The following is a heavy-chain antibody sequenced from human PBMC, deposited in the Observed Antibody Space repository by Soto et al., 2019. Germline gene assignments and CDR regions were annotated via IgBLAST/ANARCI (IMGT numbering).Heavy chain of an antibody. D-gene: IGHD2-15*01. CDR3: ARDGYCSGGSCYSSGAFDI. J-gene: IGHJ3*02. V-gene: IGHV1-69*04. Sequence: SVKVSCKASGGTFSSYTISWVRQAPGQGLEWMGRIIPILGIANYAQKFQGRVTITADKSTSTAYMELSSLRSEDTAVYYCARDGYCSGGSCYSSGAFDIWGQGTMVTVSS. CDR2: IIPILGIA. CDR1: GGTFSSYT.